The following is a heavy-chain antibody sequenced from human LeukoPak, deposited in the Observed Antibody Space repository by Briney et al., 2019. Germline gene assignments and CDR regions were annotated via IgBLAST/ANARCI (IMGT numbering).Heavy chain of an antibody. CDR2: ISWNSGSI. Sequence: GGSLRLSCAASGFTFDDYGMHWVRQAPGKGLEWVSGISWNSGSIGYADSVKGRFTTSRDNAKNSLYLQMNSLRAEDTALYYCAKARLLVDTAMVTYLDYWGQGTLVTVSS. CDR3: AKARLLVDTAMVTYLDY. V-gene: IGHV3-9*01. CDR1: GFTFDDYG. D-gene: IGHD5-18*01. J-gene: IGHJ4*02.